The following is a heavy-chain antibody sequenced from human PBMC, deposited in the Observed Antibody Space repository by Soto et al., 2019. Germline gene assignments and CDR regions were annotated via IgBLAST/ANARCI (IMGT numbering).Heavy chain of an antibody. CDR1: GGSISGYS. CDR3: AREKGAASPAERYDY. J-gene: IGHJ4*02. Sequence: QVQLQESGPGLVKPSETLSLTCTVSGGSISGYSWGWIRQPPGKGLEWIGNFHHSGSIKYNLSLNIPLTLSVDTSNNQVSLKLSSVTAADTAIYFCAREKGAASPAERYDYWGQGTLVTVSS. V-gene: IGHV4-59*01. CDR2: FHHSGSI. D-gene: IGHD1-1*01.